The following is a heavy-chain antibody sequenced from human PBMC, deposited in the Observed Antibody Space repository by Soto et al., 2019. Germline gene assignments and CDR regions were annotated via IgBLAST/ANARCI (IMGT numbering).Heavy chain of an antibody. CDR2: INHSGST. J-gene: IGHJ4*02. V-gene: IGHV4-34*07. CDR1: GGSFSGYY. Sequence: PSETLSLTCAVYGGSFSGYYWSWIRQPPGKGLEWIGEINHSGSTNYNPSLKSRVTISVDTSKSQFSLKLSSVTAADTAVYYCAYLRGFTGYPGDWGQGTLVTVS. CDR3: AYLRGFTGYPGD. D-gene: IGHD3-16*01.